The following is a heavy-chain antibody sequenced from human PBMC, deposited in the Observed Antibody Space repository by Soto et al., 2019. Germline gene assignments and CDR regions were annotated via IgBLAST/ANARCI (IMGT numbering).Heavy chain of an antibody. D-gene: IGHD2-21*01. V-gene: IGHV1-46*01. Sequence: SVKVSCKAPADTFTRYYIHWLRHAPGHGLESMGIINPNGGSTGFAQTFQGRITMTTDTSTSTVYMELRSLRSEDTAVYYCARSSVGVFGLIIEVSNWLAPWGEPFLVTVSS. CDR1: ADTFTRYY. J-gene: IGHJ5*02. CDR3: ARSSVGVFGLIIEVSNWLAP. CDR2: INPNGGST.